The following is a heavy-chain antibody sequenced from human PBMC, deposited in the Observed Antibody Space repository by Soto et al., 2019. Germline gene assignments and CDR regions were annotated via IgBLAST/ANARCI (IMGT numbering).Heavy chain of an antibody. Sequence: GGSLRLSCAASGFTFSNAWMSWVRQAPGKGLEWVGRIKSKTDGGTTDYAAPVKGRFTXXXXXXKXTXYXXXXSLXAEDTSVYYCAKDPQIAAADDYWGQGTLVTVSS. CDR3: AKDPQIAAADDY. J-gene: IGHJ4*02. V-gene: IGHV3-15*01. CDR1: GFTFSNAW. D-gene: IGHD6-13*01. CDR2: IKSKTDGGTT.